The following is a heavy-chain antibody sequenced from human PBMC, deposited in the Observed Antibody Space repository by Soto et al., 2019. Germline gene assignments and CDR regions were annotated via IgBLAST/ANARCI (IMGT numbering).Heavy chain of an antibody. J-gene: IGHJ3*02. V-gene: IGHV4-30-2*01. D-gene: IGHD1-26*01. CDR1: GGSISSGGYS. CDR3: ARHRVVSIVGGAFDI. Sequence: TLSLTCAVPGGSISSGGYSWSWIRQPPGKGLDWIGYIYHSGSTYYNPSLKSRVTISVDRSKNQFSLKLSSVTAADTAVYYCARHRVVSIVGGAFDIWGQGTMVTVS. CDR2: IYHSGST.